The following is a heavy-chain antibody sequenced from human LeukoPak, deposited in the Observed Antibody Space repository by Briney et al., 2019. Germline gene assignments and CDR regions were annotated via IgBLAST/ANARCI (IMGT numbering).Heavy chain of an antibody. CDR3: ARAPAPLDY. CDR2: INHSGST. V-gene: IGHV4-34*01. J-gene: IGHJ4*02. Sequence: SETLSLTCAVYGGPFSGYYWSWIRQPPGKGLEWIGEINHSGSTNYNPSLKSRVTISVDTSKNQFSLKLSSVTAADTAVYYCARAPAPLDYWGQGTLVTVSS. CDR1: GGPFSGYY.